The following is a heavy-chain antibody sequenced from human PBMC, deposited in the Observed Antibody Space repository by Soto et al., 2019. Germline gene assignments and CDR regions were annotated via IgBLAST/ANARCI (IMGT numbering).Heavy chain of an antibody. CDR2: ISYDGHNK. CDR1: GFTFTTFG. J-gene: IGHJ6*02. Sequence: QVQLVESGGGVVQPGVSLRLYCTASGFTFTTFGIHWVRQAQGKGLAWLALISYDGHNKYYSDSVKGRFTISRDNYKNTLSLQMNSLRAEDTAVYYCAKDLQAYGDYNYYYYGMDVWGQGTTVSVSS. V-gene: IGHV3-30*18. D-gene: IGHD4-17*01. CDR3: AKDLQAYGDYNYYYYGMDV.